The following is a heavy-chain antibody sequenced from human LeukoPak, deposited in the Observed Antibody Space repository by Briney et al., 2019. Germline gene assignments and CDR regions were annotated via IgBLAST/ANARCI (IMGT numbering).Heavy chain of an antibody. CDR3: ARGYSGGWYDDFDY. Sequence: ASVKVSCKASGYTFTGYYMHWVRQAPGQGLEWMGWINPNSGGTNYAQKFQGRVTMTRDTSISTAYMELSRLRSDDTAVYYCARGYSGGWYDDFDYWGQGTLVTISS. CDR2: INPNSGGT. J-gene: IGHJ4*02. CDR1: GYTFTGYY. V-gene: IGHV1-2*02. D-gene: IGHD6-19*01.